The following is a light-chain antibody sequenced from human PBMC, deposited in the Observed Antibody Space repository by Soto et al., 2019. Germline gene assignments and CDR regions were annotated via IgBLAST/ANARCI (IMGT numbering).Light chain of an antibody. J-gene: IGKJ1*01. CDR3: QQYGSSPQT. CDR1: QSVSSSY. V-gene: IGKV3-20*01. CDR2: GSS. Sequence: EIVLTQSPGTLSLSPGETATLSCRASQSVSSSYLAWYQQKPGQAPRLLIYGSSSRATDIPDRFIGSGSGTDFTLTISRLEPEALALYYCQQYGSSPQTFGQGTTVDIK.